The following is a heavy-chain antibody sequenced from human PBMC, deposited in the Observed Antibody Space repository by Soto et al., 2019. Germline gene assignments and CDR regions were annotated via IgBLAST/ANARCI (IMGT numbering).Heavy chain of an antibody. CDR2: IWYDGSNK. J-gene: IGHJ4*02. D-gene: IGHD1-1*01. Sequence: QVQLVESGGGVVQPGRSLRLSCAASGFTFSSNGMHWVRQAPGKGLEGVAVIWYDGSNKYYADSVKGRLTISRDNSKNTLYLQMNSLRAEDTAVYYCARDRDWNFDYWGQGTLVTVSS. CDR3: ARDRDWNFDY. V-gene: IGHV3-33*01. CDR1: GFTFSSNG.